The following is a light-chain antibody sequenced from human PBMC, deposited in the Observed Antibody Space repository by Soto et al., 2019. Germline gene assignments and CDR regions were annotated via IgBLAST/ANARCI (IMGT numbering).Light chain of an antibody. CDR1: QGISSY. V-gene: IGKV1-8*01. CDR3: QQYYGYPRT. CDR2: AAS. J-gene: IGKJ1*01. Sequence: AIRMTQSPSSFSASTGDRVTITCRASQGISSYLAWYQQKPGKAPELLIYAASTVQTGVPSRFSGSGSGTDFTLTISCLQSEDFATYYCQQYYGYPRTFGQGTKVEIK.